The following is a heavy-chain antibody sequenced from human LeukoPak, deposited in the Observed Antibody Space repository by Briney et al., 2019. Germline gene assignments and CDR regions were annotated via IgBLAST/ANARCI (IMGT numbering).Heavy chain of an antibody. CDR2: IYYSGST. D-gene: IGHD3-22*01. J-gene: IGHJ3*02. CDR1: GGSISSSSYY. Sequence: PSETLSLTCTVSGGSISSSSYYWGWIRQPPGKGLEWIGSIYYSGSTYYNPSLKSRVTISVDTSKNQFSLKLSSVTAADTAVYYCARVRYYDSSGAAFDIWGQGTMVTVSS. CDR3: ARVRYYDSSGAAFDI. V-gene: IGHV4-39*07.